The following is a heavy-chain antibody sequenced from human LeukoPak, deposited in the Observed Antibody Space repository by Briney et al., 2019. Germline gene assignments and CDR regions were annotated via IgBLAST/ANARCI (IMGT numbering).Heavy chain of an antibody. J-gene: IGHJ4*02. V-gene: IGHV3-7*03. CDR2: IDQDGSEK. D-gene: IGHD2-8*02. CDR1: GFTFRTYW. Sequence: GGSLRLSCAASGFTFRTYWMSWVRQAPGKGLEWVANIDQDGSEKYYVDSVKGRFTISRDNAKNSLHLQMNSLRDEDTAVYYCARSRVMYATGPFDYWGQGALVTVSS. CDR3: ARSRVMYATGPFDY.